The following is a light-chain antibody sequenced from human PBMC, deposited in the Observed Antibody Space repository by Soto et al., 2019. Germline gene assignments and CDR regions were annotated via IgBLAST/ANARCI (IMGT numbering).Light chain of an antibody. CDR1: SSSIGAGYE. J-gene: IGLJ1*01. Sequence: QSVLTQPPSVSGAPGQRVTISCPGTSSSIGAGYEVHWYHQLQGPAPKLLLSGNGNRPSGVPDRLSASQSGTSASLAITGLQAEDEGHYYCQSYDKRLTAYVFGTGTKVTVL. CDR3: QSYDKRLTAYV. V-gene: IGLV1-40*01. CDR2: GNG.